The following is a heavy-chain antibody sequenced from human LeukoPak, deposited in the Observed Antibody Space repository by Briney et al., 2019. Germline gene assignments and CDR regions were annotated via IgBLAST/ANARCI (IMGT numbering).Heavy chain of an antibody. CDR3: ARRITAASTYYFDY. D-gene: IGHD6-25*01. J-gene: IGHJ4*02. CDR1: GFTFSSYA. Sequence: GGSLRLSCAASGFTFSSYAMSWVRQAPGKGLEWVSAISGSGGSTYYADSVKGRFTISRDNSKNTLYLQMNSLRAEDAAVYYCARRITAASTYYFDYWGQGTLVPVSS. V-gene: IGHV3-23*01. CDR2: ISGSGGST.